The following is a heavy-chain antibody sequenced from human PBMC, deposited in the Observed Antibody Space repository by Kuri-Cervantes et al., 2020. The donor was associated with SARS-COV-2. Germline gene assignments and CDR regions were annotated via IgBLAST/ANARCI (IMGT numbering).Heavy chain of an antibody. CDR3: ARQHLGYYMDV. V-gene: IGHV4-39*01. J-gene: IGHJ6*03. Sequence: SETLSLTCTVSSGSISSYYWGWIRQPPGKGLEWIGSIYYSGSTYYNPSLKSRVTISVDTSKNQFSLKVSSVTAADTAVYSCARQHLGYYMDVWGKGTTVTVSS. CDR2: IYYSGST. CDR1: SGSISSYY.